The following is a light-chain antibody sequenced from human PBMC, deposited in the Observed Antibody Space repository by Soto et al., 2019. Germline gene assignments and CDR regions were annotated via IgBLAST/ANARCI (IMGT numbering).Light chain of an antibody. Sequence: EIQVTQSPSFPSPSIGESVTITFLASQVVSTYLSWYQVNPGKAPKLLIYAASTLESGVPSSFSASVSGTEFSLTISSLQPEDFATYYCQQLFDSPITFGQRTRLEIK. CDR3: QQLFDSPIT. J-gene: IGKJ5*01. CDR1: QVVSTY. V-gene: IGKV1-9*01. CDR2: AAS.